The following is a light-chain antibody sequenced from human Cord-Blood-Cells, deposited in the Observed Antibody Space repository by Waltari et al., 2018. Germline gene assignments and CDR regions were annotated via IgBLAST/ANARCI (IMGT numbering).Light chain of an antibody. CDR1: QGISSL. CDR3: QKANSFPRT. Sequence: IQLTQPPSSVSASVGARVTITCRPSQGISSLLAYDHRTRGKAPKLLIYAASSLQSGVPSRFSRSASGTDFTLSSRSLQPEDFGAYCCQKANSFPRTFGGGTKVEMK. J-gene: IGKJ4*01. V-gene: IGKV1-12*01. CDR2: AAS.